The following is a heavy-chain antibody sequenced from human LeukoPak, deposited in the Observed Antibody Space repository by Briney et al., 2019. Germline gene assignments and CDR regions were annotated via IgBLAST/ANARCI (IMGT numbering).Heavy chain of an antibody. CDR2: IIPIFGTA. Sequence: SVKVSCKASGCTFSSYAISWVRQAPGQGLEWMGGIIPIFGTANYAQKFQGRVTITADESTSTAYMELSSLRSEDTAVYYCARDSGYSGYDLRCDYWGQGTLVTVSS. J-gene: IGHJ4*02. CDR1: GCTFSSYA. V-gene: IGHV1-69*13. CDR3: ARDSGYSGYDLRCDY. D-gene: IGHD5-12*01.